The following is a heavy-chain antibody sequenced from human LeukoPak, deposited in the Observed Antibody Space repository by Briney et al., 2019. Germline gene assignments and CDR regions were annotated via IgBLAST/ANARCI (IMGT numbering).Heavy chain of an antibody. Sequence: PGGSLRLSCAASEFTFSDHYMGWVRQAPGKGLEWVGRSRDKANSYSTEYAASVEGRFTVSRDDSKNLFYLQMNSLRTEDTAVYYCVNRGYPAAFDIWGQGTVVTVPS. D-gene: IGHD5-18*01. CDR3: VNRGYPAAFDI. CDR2: SRDKANSYST. CDR1: EFTFSDHY. V-gene: IGHV3-72*01. J-gene: IGHJ3*02.